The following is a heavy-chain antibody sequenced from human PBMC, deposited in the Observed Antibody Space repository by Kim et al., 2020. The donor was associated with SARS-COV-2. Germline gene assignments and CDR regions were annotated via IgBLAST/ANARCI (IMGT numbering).Heavy chain of an antibody. CDR3: AAEKDYYDSSGYYYVFDY. Sequence: SVKVSCKASGFTFTSSAVQWVRQARGQRLEWIGWIVVGSGNTNYAQKFQERVTITRDMSTSTAYMELSSLRSEDTAVYYCAAEKDYYDSSGYYYVFDYWGQGTLVTVSS. J-gene: IGHJ4*02. CDR2: IVVGSGNT. V-gene: IGHV1-58*01. CDR1: GFTFTSSA. D-gene: IGHD3-22*01.